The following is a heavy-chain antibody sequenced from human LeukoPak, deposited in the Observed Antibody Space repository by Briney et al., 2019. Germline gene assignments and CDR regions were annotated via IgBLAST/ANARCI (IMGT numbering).Heavy chain of an antibody. CDR1: GGSISSYY. D-gene: IGHD2-2*01. CDR2: IYYSGST. J-gene: IGHJ4*02. Sequence: SETLSLTCTVSGGSISSYYWSWIRQPPGKGLEWIGYIYYSGSTDYNPSLKSRVTISVDTSKNQFSLKLSSVTAADTAVYYCARGSALGYCSSTSCYYTYWGQGTLVTVSS. CDR3: ARGSALGYCSSTSCYYTY. V-gene: IGHV4-59*12.